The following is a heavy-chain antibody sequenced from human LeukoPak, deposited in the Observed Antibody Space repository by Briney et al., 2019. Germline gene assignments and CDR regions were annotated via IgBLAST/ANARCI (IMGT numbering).Heavy chain of an antibody. CDR2: INHSGST. CDR1: GGSFSGYY. Sequence: SETLSLTCAVYGGSFSGYYWSWIRQPPGKGLEWIGEINHSGSTNYNPSLKSRVTISVDTSKNQFSLKLSSVTAADTAVYYCARRAPFWSPGGVRYWFDPWGQGTLVTVSS. J-gene: IGHJ5*02. D-gene: IGHD3-3*01. CDR3: ARRAPFWSPGGVRYWFDP. V-gene: IGHV4-34*01.